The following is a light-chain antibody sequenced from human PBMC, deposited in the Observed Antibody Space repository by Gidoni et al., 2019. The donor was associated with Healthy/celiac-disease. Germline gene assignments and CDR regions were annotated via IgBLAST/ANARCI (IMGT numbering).Light chain of an antibody. CDR3: QQYGSSPRT. J-gene: IGKJ1*01. CDR2: GAS. V-gene: IGKV3-20*01. CDR1: QSVSSSY. Sequence: ELVLTQSPGTLSLSPGERATLSCRASQSVSSSYLAWYQQKPGQAPRLIIDGASSRATGIPDRCSGSGCGTDFTLTSSRLEHEDFAVYYWQQYGSSPRTFGQGTKVEIK.